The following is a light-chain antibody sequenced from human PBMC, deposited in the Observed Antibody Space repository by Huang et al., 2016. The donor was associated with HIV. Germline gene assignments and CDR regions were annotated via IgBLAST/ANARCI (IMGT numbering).Light chain of an antibody. CDR1: QSVTSN. Sequence: EVVMTLSPAILSVSPGERATLSCRASQSVTSNLAWYQQKPGQAPRLLIYSASTRATGIPARFSGSGSGTEFTLTISSLQSEDFAVYYCQHYNNWPWWTFGQGTKVEIK. CDR2: SAS. CDR3: QHYNNWPWWT. J-gene: IGKJ1*01. V-gene: IGKV3-15*01.